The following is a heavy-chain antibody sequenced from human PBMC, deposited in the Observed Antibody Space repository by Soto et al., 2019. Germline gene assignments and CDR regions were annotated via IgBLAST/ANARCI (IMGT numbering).Heavy chain of an antibody. D-gene: IGHD6-19*01. CDR2: ISGDGSVR. J-gene: IGHJ4*02. CDR1: GFTFSSDW. Sequence: GSLRLSFAASGFTFSSDWMSWVRQVPGKGLVWVSRISGDGSVRNYADSVRGRFTISRDNAKNTLFLQLNSLSVEDTALYYCVRGTVSGSFLIYWGRGTLVTVSS. V-gene: IGHV3-74*01. CDR3: VRGTVSGSFLIY.